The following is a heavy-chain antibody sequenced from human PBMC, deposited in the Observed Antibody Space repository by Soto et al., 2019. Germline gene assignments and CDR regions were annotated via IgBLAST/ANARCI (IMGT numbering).Heavy chain of an antibody. CDR3: AKHIAAAVFYYGMDV. J-gene: IGHJ6*02. D-gene: IGHD6-13*01. CDR1: GFLFSNYA. Sequence: PGGSLRLSCAASGFLFSNYAMTWVRQGAGKGLEWVSSISGGGGRTYYAGSVKGRFTISRDNSKDTVYLQMNTLRAEDTAIYYCAKHIAAAVFYYGMDVWGQGXTVTVSS. V-gene: IGHV3-23*01. CDR2: ISGGGGRT.